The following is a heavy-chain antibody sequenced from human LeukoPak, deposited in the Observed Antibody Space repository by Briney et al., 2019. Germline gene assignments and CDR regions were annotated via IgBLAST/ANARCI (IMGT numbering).Heavy chain of an antibody. CDR2: INQDGSEN. CDR3: ARELYYDFWSGYNFDAYGMDV. D-gene: IGHD3-3*01. Sequence: GGSLRLSCAASGFTFGSYAMHWVRQAPGKGLEWVANINQDGSENYYVDSVKGRFIISRDNAKSLVYLQMNSLRAEDTAVYYCARELYYDFWSGYNFDAYGMDVWGQGTTVTVSS. CDR1: GFTFGSYA. V-gene: IGHV3-7*01. J-gene: IGHJ6*02.